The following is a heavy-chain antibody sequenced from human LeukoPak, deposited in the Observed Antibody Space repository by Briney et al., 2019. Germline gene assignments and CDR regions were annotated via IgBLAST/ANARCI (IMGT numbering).Heavy chain of an antibody. CDR2: IRSKAYGGTT. Sequence: GGSLRLYCTASGFTFGDYAMSWVRQAPGKGLEWVGFIRSKAYGGTTEYAASVKGRFPISRDDSKSIAYLQMNSLKTEDTAVYYCTRVHCSGGSCFDYWGQGTLVTVSS. CDR3: TRVHCSGGSCFDY. V-gene: IGHV3-49*04. J-gene: IGHJ4*02. CDR1: GFTFGDYA. D-gene: IGHD2-15*01.